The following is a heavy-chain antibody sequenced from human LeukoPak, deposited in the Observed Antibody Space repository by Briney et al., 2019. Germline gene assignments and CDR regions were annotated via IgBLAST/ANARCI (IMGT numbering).Heavy chain of an antibody. CDR3: ARGGWLVPLFDY. V-gene: IGHV4-30-2*01. CDR2: IYHSGST. CDR1: GGSISSGGYS. D-gene: IGHD6-19*01. Sequence: SQTLSLTCAVSGGSISSGGYSWSWIRQPPGKGLEWIGYIYHSGSTYYNPSLKSRVTISVDRSKNQFSLKLSSVTAADTAVYYCARGGWLVPLFDYWGQGTLVTVSS. J-gene: IGHJ4*02.